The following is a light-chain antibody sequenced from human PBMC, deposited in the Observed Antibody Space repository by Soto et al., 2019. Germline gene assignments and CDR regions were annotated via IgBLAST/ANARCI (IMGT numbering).Light chain of an antibody. J-gene: IGKJ3*01. CDR2: DAS. CDR3: QQYNSYLFT. Sequence: DIQMTQSPSTLSASVGDRVTITCRASQSISSWLAWYQQKPGKAPNLLIYDASTLESGVPSRFSGSGSGTEFTLTISSLQPDDFATDYCQQYNSYLFTFGPGTNVDIK. CDR1: QSISSW. V-gene: IGKV1-5*01.